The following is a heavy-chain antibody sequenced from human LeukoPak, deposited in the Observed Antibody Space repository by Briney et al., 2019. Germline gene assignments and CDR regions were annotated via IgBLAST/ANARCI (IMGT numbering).Heavy chain of an antibody. Sequence: SETLSLTCTVSGGSISSYYWSWIRQPAGKGLEWIGRIYTSGSTNYNPSLKSRVTISVDTSKNQFSLKLSSVTAADTAVYYCARVQWELPQGGGAFNIWGQGTMVTVSS. J-gene: IGHJ3*02. CDR3: ARVQWELPQGGGAFNI. CDR2: IYTSGST. CDR1: GGSISSYY. V-gene: IGHV4-4*07. D-gene: IGHD1-26*01.